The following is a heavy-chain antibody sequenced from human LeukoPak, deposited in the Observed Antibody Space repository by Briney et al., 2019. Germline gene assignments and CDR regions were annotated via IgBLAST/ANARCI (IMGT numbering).Heavy chain of an antibody. CDR3: ARGHYYDSSGYYYAPYYFDY. V-gene: IGHV3-30*03. Sequence: PGGSLRLSCAASGSTFSSYGMHWVRQAPGKGLEWVAVISYDGSNKYYADSVKGRFTISRDNSKNTLYLQMNSLRAEDTAVYYCARGHYYDSSGYYYAPYYFDYWGQGTLVTVSS. CDR2: ISYDGSNK. J-gene: IGHJ4*02. CDR1: GSTFSSYG. D-gene: IGHD3-22*01.